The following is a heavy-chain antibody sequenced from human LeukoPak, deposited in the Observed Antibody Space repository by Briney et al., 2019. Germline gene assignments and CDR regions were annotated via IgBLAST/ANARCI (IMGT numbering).Heavy chain of an antibody. J-gene: IGHJ4*02. D-gene: IGHD6-19*01. CDR3: AKGFVAVAGKGIKPFDY. CDR1: GFTFSSYG. V-gene: IGHV3-30*18. Sequence: GGSLRLSCAASGFTFSSYGMHWVRQAPGKGLEWVAVVSYDGSNKYYADSVKGRFTISRDNSKNTLYLQMNSLRAEDTAVYYCAKGFVAVAGKGIKPFDYWGQGTLVTVSS. CDR2: VSYDGSNK.